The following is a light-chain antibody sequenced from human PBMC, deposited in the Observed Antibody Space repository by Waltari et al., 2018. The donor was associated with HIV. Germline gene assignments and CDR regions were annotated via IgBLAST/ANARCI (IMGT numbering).Light chain of an antibody. CDR1: SSDIGDYNY. J-gene: IGLJ3*02. CDR3: CSYAGTWV. CDR2: DLT. Sequence: QSALTQPRSVSGSPGQSVTISCTGTSSDIGDYNYVSWYQQHPGKAPKLIIYDLTKRPSGVPDRCSGSKSCNTASLTISGLQTDDEAEYHCCSYAGTWVFGGGTKLSVL. V-gene: IGLV2-11*01.